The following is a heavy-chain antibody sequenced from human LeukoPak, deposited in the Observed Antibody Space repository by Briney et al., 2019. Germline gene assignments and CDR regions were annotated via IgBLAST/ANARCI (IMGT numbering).Heavy chain of an antibody. D-gene: IGHD3-22*01. V-gene: IGHV4-34*01. CDR3: ARGRVIVAARRYYFDY. CDR1: GGSFSGYY. Sequence: SETLSLTCAVYGGSFSGYYWSWIRQPPGKGLEWIGEINHSGSTNYNPSLKSRVTISVDTSKNQFSLKLSSVTAAGTAVYYCARGRVIVAARRYYFDYWGQGTLVTVSS. J-gene: IGHJ4*02. CDR2: INHSGST.